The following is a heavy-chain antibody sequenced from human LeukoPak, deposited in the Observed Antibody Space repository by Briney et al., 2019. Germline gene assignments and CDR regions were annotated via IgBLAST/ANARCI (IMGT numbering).Heavy chain of an antibody. D-gene: IGHD2-21*02. Sequence: GRSLTPSCAPSGFTLSNAWMSWVRQPPGKGLELVGRIKRKTDGGTTDYAAPVKRRFTISRDDSKNTLYMQMNSLKTEDTAVYYCTTDRGGVTQAVVDYWGEGTLVTV. CDR2: IKRKTDGGTT. V-gene: IGHV3-15*01. CDR1: GFTLSNAW. J-gene: IGHJ4*02. CDR3: TTDRGGVTQAVVDY.